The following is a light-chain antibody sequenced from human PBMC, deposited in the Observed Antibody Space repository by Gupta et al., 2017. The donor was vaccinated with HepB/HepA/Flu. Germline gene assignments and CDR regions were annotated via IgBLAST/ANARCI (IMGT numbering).Light chain of an antibody. Sequence: QSVLTQPPSASRTPGQRVTISCSGSSSNTGSNTVNWYQQLPGTAPKLLIYRNDQRPSGVPDRFSGSKSGTSASLAISGLQSEDEADYYCAAWDDSMNGPVFGGGTKLTVL. CDR1: SSNTGSNT. CDR3: AAWDDSMNGPV. CDR2: RND. V-gene: IGLV1-44*01. J-gene: IGLJ3*02.